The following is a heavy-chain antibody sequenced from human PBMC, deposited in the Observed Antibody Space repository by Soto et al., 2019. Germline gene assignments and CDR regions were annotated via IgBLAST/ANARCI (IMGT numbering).Heavy chain of an antibody. CDR1: GYSFITYG. J-gene: IGHJ6*02. V-gene: IGHV1-18*01. Sequence: ASVKVSCKASGYSFITYGVSWVRQAPGQGLEWMGWINAYNGNTNYAQKFQGRVTMTTDTSTSTVYMELRSLRSDDTGVYYCARDENLGNAIDDYGMDVWGQGSTFTVSS. CDR2: INAYNGNT. CDR3: ARDENLGNAIDDYGMDV. D-gene: IGHD1-1*01.